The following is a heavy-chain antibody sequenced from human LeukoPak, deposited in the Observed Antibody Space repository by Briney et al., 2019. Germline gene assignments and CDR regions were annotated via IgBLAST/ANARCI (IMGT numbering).Heavy chain of an antibody. J-gene: IGHJ4*02. D-gene: IGHD4-17*01. CDR3: ARGHLGDDYGRRYFDY. CDR1: GGSISSSSYY. Sequence: SETLSLTCTVSGGSISSSSYYWGWIRQPPGKGLEWIGSIYYSGSTYYNPSLKSRVTISVDTSKNQFSLKLSSVTAADTAVYYCARGHLGDDYGRRYFDYWGQGTLVTVSS. CDR2: IYYSGST. V-gene: IGHV4-39*07.